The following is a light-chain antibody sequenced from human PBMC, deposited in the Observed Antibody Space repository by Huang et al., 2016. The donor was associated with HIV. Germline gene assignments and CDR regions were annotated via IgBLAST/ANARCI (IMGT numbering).Light chain of an antibody. V-gene: IGKV1-8*01. CDR3: QQYDNYPLT. J-gene: IGKJ4*01. CDR1: QGLSNS. Sequence: AIRMTQSPFSLSASTGDRVTITCRASQGLSNSLAWYQQKPGKAPKLLIYAASSIQSAVPSRFNGSGSGTDFTLTISCLQSEDVATNYCQQYDNYPLTFGGGTKVGIK. CDR2: AAS.